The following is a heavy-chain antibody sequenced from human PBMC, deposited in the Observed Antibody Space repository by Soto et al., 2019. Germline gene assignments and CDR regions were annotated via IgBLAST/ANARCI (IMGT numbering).Heavy chain of an antibody. CDR1: GFRFSSYW. Sequence: GGSLRLSCAASGFRFSSYWMHWVRQAPGKGLVWVSRINSDGSSTRYADSVKGRFTISRDNAKNTVYLQMNSLRAEDTAVYYCARGGAMGVDYWGQGTLVTVSS. V-gene: IGHV3-74*01. CDR2: INSDGSST. CDR3: ARGGAMGVDY. D-gene: IGHD1-26*01. J-gene: IGHJ4*02.